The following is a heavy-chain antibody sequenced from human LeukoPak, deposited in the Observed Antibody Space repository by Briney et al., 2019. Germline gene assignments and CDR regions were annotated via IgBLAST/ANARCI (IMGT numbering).Heavy chain of an antibody. CDR3: ARAADHDYGDYRDAFDI. CDR2: IYYSGST. D-gene: IGHD4-17*01. Sequence: IPSQTLSLTCTVSGGSISSGGYYWSWIRQHPGKGLEWIGYIYYSGSTYYNPSLKSRVTISVDRSKNQFSLKLSSVTAADTAVYYCARAADHDYGDYRDAFDIWGQGTMVTVSS. V-gene: IGHV4-31*03. J-gene: IGHJ3*02. CDR1: GGSISSGGYY.